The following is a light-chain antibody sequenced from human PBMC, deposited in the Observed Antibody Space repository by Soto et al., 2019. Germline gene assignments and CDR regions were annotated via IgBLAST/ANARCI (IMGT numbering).Light chain of an antibody. CDR3: QQYGSPPFT. J-gene: IGKJ4*01. Sequence: DIVLTQSPGTLSLSPGERATLSCSASQSISSSYLAWFQQKPGQSPRLLIYGASSRPTGIPDRFSGSGSGTDFTLAISRLEPEDFALYYCQQYGSPPFTFGGGTKVEIK. CDR1: QSISSSY. V-gene: IGKV3-20*01. CDR2: GAS.